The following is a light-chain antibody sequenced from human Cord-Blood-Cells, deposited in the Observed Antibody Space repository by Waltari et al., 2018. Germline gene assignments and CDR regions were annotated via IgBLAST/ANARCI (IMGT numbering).Light chain of an antibody. CDR1: QSISSW. J-gene: IGKJ2*03. V-gene: IGKV1-5*03. CDR2: KAS. CDR3: QQYNSYSPYS. Sequence: DIQMTKSPSTLSASVGYRVTITCRASQSISSWLAWYQQKPGKAPKLLIYKASSLESGVPSRFSGSGSGTEFTLTISSLQPDDFATYYCQQYNSYSPYSFGQGTKLEIK.